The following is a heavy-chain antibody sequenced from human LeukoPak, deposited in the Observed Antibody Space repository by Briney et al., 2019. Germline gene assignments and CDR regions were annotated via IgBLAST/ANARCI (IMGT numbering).Heavy chain of an antibody. CDR2: IIPILGIA. CDR1: GGTFSSYT. V-gene: IGHV1-69*02. CDR3: ARGNSSSWYGNDAFDI. D-gene: IGHD6-13*01. J-gene: IGHJ3*02. Sequence: ASVKVSCKASGGTFSSYTISWVRQAPGQGLEWMGRIIPILGIANYAQKFQGRVTITADKSTSTAYMELSSLRSEDTAVYYCARGNSSSWYGNDAFDIWGQGTMVTVSS.